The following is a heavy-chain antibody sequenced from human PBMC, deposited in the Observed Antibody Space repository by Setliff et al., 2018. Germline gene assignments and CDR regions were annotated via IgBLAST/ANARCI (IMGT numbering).Heavy chain of an antibody. CDR2: INHSGST. CDR1: GGSFSGYY. D-gene: IGHD6-19*01. CDR3: ARDRRRLVTYYYYGMDV. V-gene: IGHV4-34*01. Sequence: SETLSLTCAVYGGSFSGYYWSWIRQPPGKGLEWIGEINHSGSTNYNPSLKSRVTISVDTSKNQFSLRLTSVTAADTAVYYCARDRRRLVTYYYYGMDVWGQGTTVTVSS. J-gene: IGHJ6*02.